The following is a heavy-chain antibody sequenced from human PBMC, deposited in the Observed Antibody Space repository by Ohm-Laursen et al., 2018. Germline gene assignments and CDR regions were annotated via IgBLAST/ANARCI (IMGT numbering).Heavy chain of an antibody. D-gene: IGHD4-17*01. V-gene: IGHV3-23*01. Sequence: LRLSCASPGFTFSISATSWVRHAPGPGLERESAINSPTCSTYYADSEKGRFTISRDNSKDTLYLQMNSLRADDTAIYYCADDGGQKSSGDIGYDGFDLWGQGTLVTVSS. CDR1: GFTFSISA. CDR2: INSPTCST. J-gene: IGHJ5*01. CDR3: ADDGGQKSSGDIGYDGFDL.